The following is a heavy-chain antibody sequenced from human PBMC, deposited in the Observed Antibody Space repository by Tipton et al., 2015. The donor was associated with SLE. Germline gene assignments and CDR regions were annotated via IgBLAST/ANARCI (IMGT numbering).Heavy chain of an antibody. CDR2: ISYSGNT. Sequence: TLSLTCTVSGDSISNYYWTWIWQPPGKGLEWIGYISYSGNTNYNPSLKSRVTISVDTSKNQFSLRLSSVTAADSAIYYCARAYADFVFFAYWGQGTPVTVSS. D-gene: IGHD4-17*01. CDR3: ARAYADFVFFAY. V-gene: IGHV4-59*01. J-gene: IGHJ4*02. CDR1: GDSISNYY.